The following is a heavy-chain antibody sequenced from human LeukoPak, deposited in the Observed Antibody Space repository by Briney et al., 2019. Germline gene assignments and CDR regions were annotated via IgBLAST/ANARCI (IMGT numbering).Heavy chain of an antibody. Sequence: SETLSLTCTVSGGSISSYYWSWIRQPPGKGLEWIGNIHHSGSTYYNPSLKSRVTISVDTSKNQLSLKLSSVTAADTAVYYCARVAAGIGFFQYWGQGTLVTVSS. V-gene: IGHV4-59*08. J-gene: IGHJ1*01. CDR1: GGSISSYY. D-gene: IGHD6-13*01. CDR3: ARVAAGIGFFQY. CDR2: IHHSGST.